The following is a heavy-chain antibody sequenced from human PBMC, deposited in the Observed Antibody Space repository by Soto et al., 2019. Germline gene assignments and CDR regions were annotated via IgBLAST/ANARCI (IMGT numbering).Heavy chain of an antibody. CDR2: IYYSGST. J-gene: IGHJ6*03. CDR3: ARQGFGGYYMDV. V-gene: IGHV4-39*01. D-gene: IGHD3-16*01. CDR1: GVSFSGYY. Sequence: SETLSLTCAVYGVSFSGYYWGWVRQPPGKGLEWIGSIYYSGSTYYDPSLKSRVTISVDTSKNQFSLKLSSVTAADTAVYYCARQGFGGYYMDVWGKGTTVTVSS.